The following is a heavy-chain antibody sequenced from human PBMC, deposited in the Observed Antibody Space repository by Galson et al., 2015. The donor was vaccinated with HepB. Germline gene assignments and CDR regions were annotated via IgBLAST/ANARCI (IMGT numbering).Heavy chain of an antibody. J-gene: IGHJ2*01. CDR1: AFTFSSYT. CDR3: ASVRTTVTTYGPYWYFDL. CDR2: ISSRSASI. Sequence: SLRLSCAASAFTFSSYTMNWVRQAPGRGLEWVSSISSRSASIYYADSVKGRFTISRDNAKNSQYLQMNSLRAQDTAVYYCASVRTTVTTYGPYWYFDLWGRGTLVTVSS. V-gene: IGHV3-21*01. D-gene: IGHD4-17*01.